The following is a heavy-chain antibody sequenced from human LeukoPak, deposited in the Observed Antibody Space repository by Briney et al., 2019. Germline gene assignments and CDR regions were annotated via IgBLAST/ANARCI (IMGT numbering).Heavy chain of an antibody. CDR1: GGSISPYS. V-gene: IGHV4-59*01. Sequence: PSETLSLTCIVSGGSISPYSWSWIRQPPGKGLEWIGFISYGGSTNYNPSLRSRVTMSVDTSKNQFSLKLSSVTAADTAVYYCARGFSNGWYQDHWGQGTLVTVSS. D-gene: IGHD6-19*01. CDR2: ISYGGST. J-gene: IGHJ4*02. CDR3: ARGFSNGWYQDH.